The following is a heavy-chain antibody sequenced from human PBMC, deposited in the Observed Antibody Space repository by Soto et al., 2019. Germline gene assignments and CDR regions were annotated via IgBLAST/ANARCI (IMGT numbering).Heavy chain of an antibody. CDR2: ISSSSSTI. Sequence: EVQLVESGGGLVQPGGSLRLSCAASGFTFSSYSMNWVRQAPGKGLEWVSYISSSSSTIYYADSVKGRFTISRDNAQYQLYLQMNSLRDEDTAVYYCASDLVGATGGAFEYWGQGTLVTVSS. CDR3: ASDLVGATGGAFEY. J-gene: IGHJ4*02. V-gene: IGHV3-48*02. D-gene: IGHD1-26*01. CDR1: GFTFSSYS.